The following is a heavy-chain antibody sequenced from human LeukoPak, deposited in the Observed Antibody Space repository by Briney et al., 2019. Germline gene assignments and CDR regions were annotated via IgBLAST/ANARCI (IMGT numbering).Heavy chain of an antibody. CDR1: GFTFSSYW. J-gene: IGHJ4*02. D-gene: IGHD1-26*01. V-gene: IGHV3-7*01. CDR3: VRVNLGATFDY. Sequence: GGSLRLSCAASGFTFSSYWMTWVRQAPGKGLEWVANIKPDESEKYYVDSVKGRFTISRDNAKNSLYLQMNSLRAEDTAVYYCVRVNLGATFDYWGQGTLVTVSS. CDR2: IKPDESEK.